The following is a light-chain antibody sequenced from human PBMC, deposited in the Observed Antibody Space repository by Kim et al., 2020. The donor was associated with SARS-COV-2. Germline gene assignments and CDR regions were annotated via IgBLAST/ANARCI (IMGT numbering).Light chain of an antibody. CDR2: DVS. CDR3: QQNDAFPIT. V-gene: IGKV1-33*01. J-gene: IGKJ5*01. CDR1: QVIRKF. Sequence: DILMTQSPSSLSASVGDRVTITCQATQVIRKFLNWYQQRPGKAPQLLIYDVSNLQTGVPSRFSGSGYGTEFTLTISSLQPEDFATYYYQQNDAFPITFGQGTRLEIK.